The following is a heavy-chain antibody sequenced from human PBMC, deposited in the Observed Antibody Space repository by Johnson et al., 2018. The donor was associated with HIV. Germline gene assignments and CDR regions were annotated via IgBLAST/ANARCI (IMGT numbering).Heavy chain of an antibody. Sequence: VQLVESGGGLIQPGGSLRLSCAASGFIVSTHYMSWVRQAPGKGLEWVSVISGCGGSTYYADSVKRRFTISRDNSKHTLYLQMNSLRAEDTAVYYCAKDLDLFQRAFDIWGQGTMVTVSS. CDR2: ISGCGGST. V-gene: IGHV3-23*04. J-gene: IGHJ3*02. CDR3: AKDLDLFQRAFDI. CDR1: GFIVSTHY. D-gene: IGHD3-3*01.